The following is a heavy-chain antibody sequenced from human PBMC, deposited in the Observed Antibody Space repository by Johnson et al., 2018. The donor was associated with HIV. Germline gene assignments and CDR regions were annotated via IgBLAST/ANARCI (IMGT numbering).Heavy chain of an antibody. V-gene: IGHV3-30*03. CDR1: SFIFSSSW. D-gene: IGHD3-10*01. CDR3: ARDFHDPLWFRELGGAFDI. J-gene: IGHJ3*02. CDR2: ISYDGSNQ. Sequence: QVLLVVSGGGLVQPGGSLRLSCTASSFIFSSSWMSWVRQAPGTGLEWVTVISYDGSNQYYADSVQGRFTFSRYNSKNTLYLQKYSLRAEDTAVYYCARDFHDPLWFRELGGAFDIWGQGTMVTVSS.